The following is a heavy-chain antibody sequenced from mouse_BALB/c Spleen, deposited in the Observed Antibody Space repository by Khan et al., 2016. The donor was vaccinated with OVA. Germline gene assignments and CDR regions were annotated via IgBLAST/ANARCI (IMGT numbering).Heavy chain of an antibody. Sequence: VKLLESGPEVVRPGVSVKISCKGSGDTFSDYAMHRVKQSHAKSLEWSGVISTYNGNTSYNQKFKGKATMTVDKSSSTAYLELARLTSEDSAIYYGARGDLLLRLRGMDYWGQGTSVTVSS. D-gene: IGHD1-1*01. CDR2: ISTYNGNT. V-gene: IGHV1S137*01. CDR1: GDTFSDYA. CDR3: ARGDLLLRLRGMDY. J-gene: IGHJ4*01.